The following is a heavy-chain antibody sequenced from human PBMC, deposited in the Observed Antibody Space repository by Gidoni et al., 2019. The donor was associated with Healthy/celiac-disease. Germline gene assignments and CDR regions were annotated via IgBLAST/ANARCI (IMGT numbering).Heavy chain of an antibody. V-gene: IGHV1-69*01. CDR2: IIPIFGTA. J-gene: IGHJ4*02. CDR3: ARGYDYDSSGYYLYYFDY. CDR1: GGTFRSYA. Sequence: QVQLVQSGAEVKKPGSSVQFSCKASGGTFRSYAISWVRQAPGQGLEWMGGIIPIFGTANYAQKFQGRVTITADESTSTAYMELSSLRSEDTAVYYCARGYDYDSSGYYLYYFDYWGQGTLVTVSS. D-gene: IGHD3-22*01.